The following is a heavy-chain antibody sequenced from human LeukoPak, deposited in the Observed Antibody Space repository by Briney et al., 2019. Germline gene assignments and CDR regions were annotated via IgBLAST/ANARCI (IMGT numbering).Heavy chain of an antibody. V-gene: IGHV1-46*01. J-gene: IGHJ6*03. Sequence: ASVKVSCKASGYTFTSYYIHWGRQAPGQGLEWMGIINPSGGTTIYSQKFQGRVTMTSDLSTSTVFMELSSLRSEDTAVYYCARGVGDGYYYYYMDVWGKGTTVTVSS. CDR3: ARGVGDGYYYYYMDV. CDR1: GYTFTSYY. CDR2: INPSGGTT.